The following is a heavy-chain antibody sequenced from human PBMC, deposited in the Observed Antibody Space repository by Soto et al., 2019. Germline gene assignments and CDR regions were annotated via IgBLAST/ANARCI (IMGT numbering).Heavy chain of an antibody. CDR3: ARVVGALGHWFDP. J-gene: IGHJ5*02. CDR2: ISAYNGNT. CDR1: GYTFTSYG. Sequence: ASVKVSCKASGYTFTSYGSSWARQAPGQGLEWMGRISAYNGNTNYAQKLQGRVTMTTDTSTSTAYMELRSLRSDDTAVYYCARVVGALGHWFDPWGQGTLVTVSS. V-gene: IGHV1-18*01. D-gene: IGHD1-26*01.